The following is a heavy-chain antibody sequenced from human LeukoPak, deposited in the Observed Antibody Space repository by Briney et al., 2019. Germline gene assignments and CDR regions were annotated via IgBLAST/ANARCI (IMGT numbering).Heavy chain of an antibody. D-gene: IGHD3-3*01. Sequence: GGSLRLSCAASGFTFSGSWMHWVRQAPGKGLVWVSRINGDGSRTTYADSVKGRFTISRDNAKNTLYLQMNSLRAEDTAVFYCAREEGSGVPSIRGFDFWGQGTLVTVSS. CDR1: GFTFSGSW. CDR2: INGDGSRT. V-gene: IGHV3-74*01. CDR3: AREEGSGVPSIRGFDF. J-gene: IGHJ4*02.